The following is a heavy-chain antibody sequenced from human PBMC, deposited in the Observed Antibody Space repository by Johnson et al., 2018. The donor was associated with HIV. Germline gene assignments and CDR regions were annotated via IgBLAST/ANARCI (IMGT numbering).Heavy chain of an antibody. D-gene: IGHD5-24*01. J-gene: IGHJ3*02. CDR2: LFSGGTT. CDR1: GFTVSSNY. CDR3: ARACRDGYTCDAFDI. V-gene: IGHV3-66*01. Sequence: VQLVESGGGLVQPGGSLRLSCAASGFTVSSNYMSWVRQAPGKGLEWVSVLFSGGTTYYADSVKGRFTISRDNSKNTLFLQMTSLRAEDTAVFYCARACRDGYTCDAFDIWGQGTMVTVSS.